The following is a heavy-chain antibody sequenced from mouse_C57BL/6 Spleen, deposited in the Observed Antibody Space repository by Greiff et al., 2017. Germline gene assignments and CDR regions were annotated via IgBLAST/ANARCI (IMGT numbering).Heavy chain of an antibody. CDR2: ISYDGSN. J-gene: IGHJ4*01. Sequence: EVQLQESGPGLVKPSQSLSLTCSVTGYSITSGYYWNWIRQFPGNKLEWMGDISYDGSNNYNPSLKNRISITRDTSKNQFFLKLNSVTTEDTATYYCASPLREGYYYAMDYWGQGTSVTVSS. D-gene: IGHD3-3*01. V-gene: IGHV3-6*01. CDR1: GYSITSGYY. CDR3: ASPLREGYYYAMDY.